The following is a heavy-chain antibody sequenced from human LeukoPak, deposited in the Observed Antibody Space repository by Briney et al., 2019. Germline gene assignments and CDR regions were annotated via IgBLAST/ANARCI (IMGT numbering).Heavy chain of an antibody. J-gene: IGHJ3*02. D-gene: IGHD6-6*01. CDR2: IYSGGST. CDR1: GFTVSSNY. Sequence: GGSLRLSCAASGFTVSSNYMSWVRQAPGKGLEWVSVIYSGGSTYYADSVKGRFTISRDNSKNTLYLQMNSLRAEDTAVYYCARPASIAALDAFDIRGQGTMVTVSS. CDR3: ARPASIAALDAFDI. V-gene: IGHV3-53*01.